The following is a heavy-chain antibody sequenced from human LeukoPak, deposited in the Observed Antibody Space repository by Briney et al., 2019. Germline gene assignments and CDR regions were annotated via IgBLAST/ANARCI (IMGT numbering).Heavy chain of an antibody. CDR3: ARNWGYFDS. J-gene: IGHJ4*02. V-gene: IGHV3-7*01. CDR2: IKDDGSEK. CDR1: GFTFSHYW. D-gene: IGHD7-27*01. Sequence: QPGGSLRLSCAASGFTFSHYWMIWVRQAPGKGLEWVACIKDDGSEKYHVDSLKGRFTISRDNNKNSLYLQMNSLRAEDTAVYYCARNWGYFDSWGQGTLVTVSS.